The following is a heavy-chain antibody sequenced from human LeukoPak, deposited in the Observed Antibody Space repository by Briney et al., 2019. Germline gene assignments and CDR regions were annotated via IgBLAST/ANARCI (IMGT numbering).Heavy chain of an antibody. Sequence: PSETLSLTCTVSGGSISSYYWSWIRQPAGKGLEWIGRIHTSGSTNYNPSLKSRVTMSVDTSKNQFSLKLSSVTAADTAVYYCARDASYYYGSGSPRHFDYWGQGTLVTVSS. V-gene: IGHV4-4*07. CDR2: IHTSGST. CDR1: GGSISSYY. J-gene: IGHJ4*02. D-gene: IGHD3-10*01. CDR3: ARDASYYYGSGSPRHFDY.